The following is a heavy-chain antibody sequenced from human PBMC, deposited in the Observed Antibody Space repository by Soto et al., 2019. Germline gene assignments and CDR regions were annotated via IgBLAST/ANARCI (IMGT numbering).Heavy chain of an antibody. J-gene: IGHJ4*02. CDR2: IVVMSNAA. CDR1: GSTFNNFA. Sequence: QVVLLQWGAEVKEPGSSVRLSCQVSGSTFNNFAFSWVRQAPGQGPEWLGGIVVMSNAADYSQRFQDRVTITADTSTSTLYMELGSLTFDDTAVYYCARAIKRWEVNYYFDYWGQGTLVTVSS. CDR3: ARAIKRWEVNYYFDY. V-gene: IGHV1-69*06. D-gene: IGHD1-26*01.